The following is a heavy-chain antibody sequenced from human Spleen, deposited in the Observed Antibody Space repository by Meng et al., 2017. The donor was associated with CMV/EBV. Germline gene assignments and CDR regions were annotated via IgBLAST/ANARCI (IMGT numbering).Heavy chain of an antibody. CDR1: GFTFSSYA. CDR2: ISGSGGST. V-gene: IGHV3-23*01. Sequence: GESLKISCAASGFTFSSYAMSWVRQAPGKGLEWVSAISGSGGSTYYADSVKGRFTISRDNSKHTLYLQMKSLTTEDTAVYFCARDGIVVGDYYGMDVWGQGTTVTVSS. CDR3: ARDGIVVGDYYGMDV. J-gene: IGHJ6*02. D-gene: IGHD2-2*01.